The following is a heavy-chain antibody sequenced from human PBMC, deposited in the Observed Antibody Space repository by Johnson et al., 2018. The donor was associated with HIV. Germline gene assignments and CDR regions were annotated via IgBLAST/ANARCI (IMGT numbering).Heavy chain of an antibody. CDR3: TKERPVLYYDSSGLTGPDAFDI. D-gene: IGHD3-22*01. Sequence: VQLVESGGGLVQPGGSLRLSCAASGFTVSSNYMSWVRQAPGKGLEWVSVIYSGGSTYYADSVKGRFTISSDNSKNTLYLQMNSLRAEDTAVCYCTKERPVLYYDSSGLTGPDAFDIWGQGTMVTVSS. J-gene: IGHJ3*02. CDR1: GFTVSSNY. V-gene: IGHV3-66*02. CDR2: IYSGGST.